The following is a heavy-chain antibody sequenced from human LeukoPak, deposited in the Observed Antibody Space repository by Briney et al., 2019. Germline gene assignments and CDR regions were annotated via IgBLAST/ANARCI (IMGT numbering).Heavy chain of an antibody. CDR2: INPNSGGT. D-gene: IGHD2-15*01. V-gene: IGHV1-2*02. J-gene: IGHJ4*02. CDR3: AVDCSGGSCLSGGD. Sequence: ASVKVSCKASGYTFTGFYIHWVRQAPGQGLEWVGWINPNSGGTNYAQKFQGRVTMTRDTSISTAYMELSRLRSDDTAVYYCAVDCSGGSCLSGGDWGQGTLVTVSS. CDR1: GYTFTGFY.